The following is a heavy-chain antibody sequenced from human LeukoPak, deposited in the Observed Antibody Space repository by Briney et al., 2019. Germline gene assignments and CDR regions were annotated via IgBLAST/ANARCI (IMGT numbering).Heavy chain of an antibody. D-gene: IGHD4-17*01. V-gene: IGHV1-18*01. CDR3: ARGFDGDYLSDWFDP. J-gene: IGHJ5*02. CDR2: RSIYNGNT. CDR1: GYDFINYG. Sequence: GASVKVSCKASGYDFINYGISWVGQAPGQRLEWMGWRSIYNGNTDYKLQGRVTMTTDTSTSTAYMELSSLRSEDTAVYYCARGFDGDYLSDWFDPWGQGTLVTVSS.